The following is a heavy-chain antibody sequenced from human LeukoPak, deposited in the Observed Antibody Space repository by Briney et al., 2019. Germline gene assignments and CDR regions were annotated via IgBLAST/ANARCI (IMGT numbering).Heavy chain of an antibody. V-gene: IGHV4-34*01. J-gene: IGHJ6*03. CDR2: INHSGST. CDR1: GGSFSGYY. D-gene: IGHD6-19*01. CDR3: ARASIAVAGRRGYYYMDV. Sequence: SETLSLTCAVYGGSFSGYYWSWIRQPPGKGLEWIGEINHSGSTNYNPSLKSRVTISVDTSKNQFSLKLSSVTAADTAVYYCARASIAVAGRRGYYYMDVWGKGTTVTVSS.